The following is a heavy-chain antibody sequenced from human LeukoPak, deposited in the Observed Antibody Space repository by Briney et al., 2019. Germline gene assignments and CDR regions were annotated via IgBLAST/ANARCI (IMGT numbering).Heavy chain of an antibody. D-gene: IGHD2-2*01. CDR1: GFTFSDYY. V-gene: IGHV3-11*04. CDR3: ARVGCSSTSCANGGYYYYYMDV. Sequence: GESLRLSCAASGFTFSDYYMSWIRQPPGKGLEWVSYISSSGSTIYYAASEKGLFTIYSENTKNSLYLQMNSMRAEDSAVYYCARVGCSSTSCANGGYYYYYMDVWGKGTTVTVSS. J-gene: IGHJ6*03. CDR2: ISSSGSTI.